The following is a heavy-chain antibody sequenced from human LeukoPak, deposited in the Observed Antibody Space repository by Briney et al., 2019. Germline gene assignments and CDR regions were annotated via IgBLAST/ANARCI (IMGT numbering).Heavy chain of an antibody. D-gene: IGHD5-24*01. CDR3: VKDDGWVQYAN. CDR1: GFIFSHHG. Sequence: PGGSLRLSCATSGFIFSHHGMNWVRQAPGKGLEWVSGIRADAVTTYYVDSVKGRFIISRDNSKNTVYLQMNSLSAEDAAVYYCVKDDGWVQYANWGQGTLVTVSS. J-gene: IGHJ4*02. CDR2: IRADAVTT. V-gene: IGHV3-23*01.